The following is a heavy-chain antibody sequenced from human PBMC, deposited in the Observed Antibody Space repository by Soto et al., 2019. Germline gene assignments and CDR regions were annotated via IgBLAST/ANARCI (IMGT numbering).Heavy chain of an antibody. D-gene: IGHD5-12*01. CDR2: TYYRSKWYN. V-gene: IGHV6-1*01. CDR1: GDSDSSKSDS. Sequence: SHTQSLTCDISGDSDSSKSDSWNWIRQSPSRGLEWLGRTYYRSKWYNDYAVSVKSRITINPDTSKNQFSLQLNSVTPEDTAVYYCARGYSGSMDVWGQGTTVTVSS. CDR3: ARGYSGSMDV. J-gene: IGHJ6*02.